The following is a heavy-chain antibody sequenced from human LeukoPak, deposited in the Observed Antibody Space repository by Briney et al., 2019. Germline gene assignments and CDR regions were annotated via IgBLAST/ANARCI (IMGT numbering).Heavy chain of an antibody. CDR2: IYYSGST. J-gene: IGHJ1*01. V-gene: IGHV4-59*12. D-gene: IGHD5-12*01. CDR3: ARPAWLVSSRYFQH. Sequence: SSETLSLTCTVSGGSISSYYWSWIRQPPGKGLEWIGYIYYSGSTNYNPSLKSRVTISVDTSKNQFSLKLSSVTAADTAVYYCARPAWLVSSRYFQHWGQGTLVTVSS. CDR1: GGSISSYY.